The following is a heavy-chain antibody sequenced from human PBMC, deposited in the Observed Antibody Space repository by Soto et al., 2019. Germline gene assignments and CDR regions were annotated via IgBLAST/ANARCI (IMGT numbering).Heavy chain of an antibody. CDR2: IGTAGDT. J-gene: IGHJ6*02. CDR3: ARREGYCSGGSCYGMDV. D-gene: IGHD2-15*01. Sequence: EVQLVESGGGLVQPGGSLRLSCAASGFTFSSYDMHWVRQATGKGLEWVSAIGTAGDTYYPGSVKGRFTISRENAKNSLYLQMNSLRAEDTAVSYCARREGYCSGGSCYGMDVWGQGTTVTVSS. V-gene: IGHV3-13*01. CDR1: GFTFSSYD.